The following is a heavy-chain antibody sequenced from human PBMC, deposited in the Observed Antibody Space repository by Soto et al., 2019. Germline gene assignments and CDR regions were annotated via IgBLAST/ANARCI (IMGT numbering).Heavy chain of an antibody. D-gene: IGHD5-12*01. CDR2: ISSSSSTI. Sequence: GGSLRLSCAASGFTFSSYSRNWVRQAPGKGLEWVSYISSSSSTIYYADSVKGRFTISRDNAKNSLYLQMNSLRAEDTAVYYCARVGKMATTVFDYWGQGTLVTVSS. J-gene: IGHJ4*02. CDR3: ARVGKMATTVFDY. V-gene: IGHV3-48*01. CDR1: GFTFSSYS.